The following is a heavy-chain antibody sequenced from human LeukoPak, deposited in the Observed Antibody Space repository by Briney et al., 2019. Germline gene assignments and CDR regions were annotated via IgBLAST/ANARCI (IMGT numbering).Heavy chain of an antibody. Sequence: SETLSLTCTVSGGSISSYYWSWIRQPPGKGLEWIGDIYYSGSTNYNPSLKSRVTISVDTSKNQFSLKLSSVTAADTAVYYCAGSQYTLGYCSSTSCYAGGDAFDIWGQGTMVTVSS. D-gene: IGHD2-2*01. CDR1: GGSISSYY. CDR2: IYYSGST. V-gene: IGHV4-59*01. J-gene: IGHJ3*02. CDR3: AGSQYTLGYCSSTSCYAGGDAFDI.